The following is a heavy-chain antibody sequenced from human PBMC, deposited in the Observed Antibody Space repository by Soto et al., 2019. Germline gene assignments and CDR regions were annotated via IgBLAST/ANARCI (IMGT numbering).Heavy chain of an antibody. CDR3: TRDGGYYDILTGYYEPAYYYYGMDV. CDR2: IRSKAYGGTT. D-gene: IGHD3-9*01. V-gene: IGHV3-49*03. J-gene: IGHJ6*02. Sequence: GGSLRLSCTASGFTFGDYAMSWFRQAPGKGLEWVGFIRSKAYGGTTEYAASVKGRFTISRDDSKSIAYLQMNSLKTEDTAVYYCTRDGGYYDILTGYYEPAYYYYGMDVWGQGTTVTVSS. CDR1: GFTFGDYA.